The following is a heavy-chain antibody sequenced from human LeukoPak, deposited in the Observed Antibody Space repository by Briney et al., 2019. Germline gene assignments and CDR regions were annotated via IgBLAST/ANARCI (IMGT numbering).Heavy chain of an antibody. D-gene: IGHD3-10*01. Sequence: GGSLRLSCAASGFTFSSYRMTWVRQAPGKGLEWVSSISSSSSYIYYADSVKGRFTISRDNAKNSLYLQMNSLRAEDTAVYYCARDGTGVGSYYYYGMDVWGQGTTVTVSS. CDR3: ARDGTGVGSYYYYGMDV. J-gene: IGHJ6*02. V-gene: IGHV3-21*01. CDR1: GFTFSSYR. CDR2: ISSSSSYI.